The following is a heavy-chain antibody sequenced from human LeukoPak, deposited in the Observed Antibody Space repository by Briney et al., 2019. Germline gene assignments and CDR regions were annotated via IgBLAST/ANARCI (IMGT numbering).Heavy chain of an antibody. Sequence: GGSLRLSCAASGFTFSTYGMHWVRQAPGKGLEGVAFTRYDGSNKYYADSVKGRFTISRDNSKNTLYLQMNSLRTEDTAVYYCAKRDSSGWYNDAFDFWGQGTMVTVSS. D-gene: IGHD6-19*01. CDR1: GFTFSTYG. J-gene: IGHJ3*01. CDR3: AKRDSSGWYNDAFDF. V-gene: IGHV3-30*02. CDR2: TRYDGSNK.